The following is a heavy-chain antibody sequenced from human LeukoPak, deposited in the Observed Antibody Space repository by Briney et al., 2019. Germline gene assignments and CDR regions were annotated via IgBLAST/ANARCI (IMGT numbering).Heavy chain of an antibody. D-gene: IGHD6-19*01. V-gene: IGHV4-34*01. J-gene: IGHJ3*02. CDR2: INHSGST. CDR1: GGSFSGYY. Sequence: SETLSLTCAVYGGSFSGYYWSWIRQPPGKGLEWIGEINHSGSTNYNPSLKSRVTISVDTPKNQFSLKLSSVTAADTAVYYCAREGQWLVPWAAFDIWGQGTMVTASS. CDR3: AREGQWLVPWAAFDI.